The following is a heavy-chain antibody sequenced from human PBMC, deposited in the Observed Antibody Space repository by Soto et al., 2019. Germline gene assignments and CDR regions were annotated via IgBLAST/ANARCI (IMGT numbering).Heavy chain of an antibody. Sequence: QAPGKGLEGVSGINWNSGSIGYADSVKGRFTISRDHAKNSLYLQMNSLRAEDTALYYCAKVVSGYTYGRFVSGGQGNLVTVSA. V-gene: IGHV3-9*01. J-gene: IGHJ4*02. CDR3: AKVVSGYTYGRFVS. CDR2: INWNSGSI. D-gene: IGHD5-18*01.